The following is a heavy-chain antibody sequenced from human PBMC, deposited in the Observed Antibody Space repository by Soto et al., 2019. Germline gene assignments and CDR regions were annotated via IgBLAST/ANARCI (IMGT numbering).Heavy chain of an antibody. CDR2: IWYDGSNK. V-gene: IGHV3-33*01. CDR1: GFTFSSYG. D-gene: IGHD2-15*01. Sequence: QVQLVESGGGVVQPGRSLRLSCAASGFTFSSYGMHWVRQAPGKGLEWVAVIWYDGSNKYYADSVKGRFTISRDNSKNTLYLQMNSLRAEDTAVYYCASPYCSGGSCYPYYYYGMDVWGQGTTVTVSS. J-gene: IGHJ6*02. CDR3: ASPYCSGGSCYPYYYYGMDV.